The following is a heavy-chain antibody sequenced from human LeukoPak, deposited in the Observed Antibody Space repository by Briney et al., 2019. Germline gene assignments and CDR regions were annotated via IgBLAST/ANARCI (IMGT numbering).Heavy chain of an antibody. CDR3: ARDRRDILTGPKSSDAFDI. D-gene: IGHD3-9*01. CDR2: ISVYNGNT. CDR1: GYTFTSYD. V-gene: IGHV1-18*01. Sequence: ASVKVSCKASGYTFTSYDINWVRQAPGQGLEWMGWISVYNGNTNYTQKLQGRVTLTTDTSTSTAYMELRSLRSDDTAVYYCARDRRDILTGPKSSDAFDIWGQGTMVTVSS. J-gene: IGHJ3*02.